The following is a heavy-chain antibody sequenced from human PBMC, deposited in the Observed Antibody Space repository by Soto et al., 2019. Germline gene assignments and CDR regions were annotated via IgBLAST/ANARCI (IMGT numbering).Heavy chain of an antibody. D-gene: IGHD3-3*01. CDR1: GYTFTSYG. J-gene: IGHJ5*02. Sequence: QVQVVQSGAEVKKPGASVKVSCKASGYTFTSYGISWVRQAPGQGLEWMGWISTYNGNTNYAQKLQGRVTMTTGTSTSTAYMELRSLRSDDTAVYYCERDLYDFWSGYSAAPFDPWGQGTLVTVSS. CDR2: ISTYNGNT. CDR3: ERDLYDFWSGYSAAPFDP. V-gene: IGHV1-18*01.